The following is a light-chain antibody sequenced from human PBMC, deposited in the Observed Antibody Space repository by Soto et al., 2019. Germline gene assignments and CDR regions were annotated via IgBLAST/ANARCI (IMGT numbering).Light chain of an antibody. CDR2: GNN. CDR1: SSNIGTASD. Sequence: QLVLTQPPSVSGAPGQRVTISCTGSSSNIGTASDVHWYQQLPGTAPKLLIYGNNNRPSGVPDRFSGSRSGTSASLAITGLRAEDEADYYCQSYDFSLSGFYVFGTGTKVTVL. V-gene: IGLV1-40*01. CDR3: QSYDFSLSGFYV. J-gene: IGLJ1*01.